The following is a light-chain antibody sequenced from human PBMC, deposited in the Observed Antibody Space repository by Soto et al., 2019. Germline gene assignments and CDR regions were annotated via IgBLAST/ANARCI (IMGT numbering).Light chain of an antibody. Sequence: DIQMTQSPSTLSASVGDRVTIICRASQSISSWLAWYQQKPGKAPKLLISKASNLDSGVPSRSSGSGSGTEFNLTISSLQPEDFATYYCQQYNSFIWTFGRGTKVDIK. CDR3: QQYNSFIWT. CDR1: QSISSW. CDR2: KAS. J-gene: IGKJ1*01. V-gene: IGKV1-5*03.